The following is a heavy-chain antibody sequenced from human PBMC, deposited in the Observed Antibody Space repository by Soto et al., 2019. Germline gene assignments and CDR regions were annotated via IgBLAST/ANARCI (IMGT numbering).Heavy chain of an antibody. J-gene: IGHJ1*01. CDR1: GFFFSDYA. CDR3: ARENSRISPRLFQH. CDR2: IFSAGTNH. V-gene: IGHV3-30-3*01. D-gene: IGHD6-6*01. Sequence: GGSLTLSCVASGFFFSDYAMHCSRRAPGKGVVGGALIFSAGTNHYYEDSAKGRFTISRDNSKNNLYLQMNSLSPDDTGLYYCARENSRISPRLFQHWGQGTLVTVSS.